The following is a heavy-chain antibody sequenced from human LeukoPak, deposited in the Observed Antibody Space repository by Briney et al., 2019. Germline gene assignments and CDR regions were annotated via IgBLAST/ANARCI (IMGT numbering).Heavy chain of an antibody. J-gene: IGHJ6*03. CDR1: GGSISSNY. CDR2: IYYSGRT. V-gene: IGHV4-59*01. Sequence: PSETLSLTCTISGGSISSNYWSWIRQPPGKGLEWIGYIYYSGRTKNNPSLKCRVTISVDTSKNQFSLKQSSVTGADTGVYYCASGPDFYMDDLGKGTTVTVSS. D-gene: IGHD3-3*01. CDR3: ASGPDFYMDD.